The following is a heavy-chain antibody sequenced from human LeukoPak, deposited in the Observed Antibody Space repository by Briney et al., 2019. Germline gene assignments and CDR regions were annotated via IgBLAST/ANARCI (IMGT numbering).Heavy chain of an antibody. Sequence: SETLSLTCTVSGGSISSYYWSWIRQPPGKGLEWIGYIYYSGSTNYNPSLKSRVTISVDTSKNQFSLKLSSVTAADTAVYYCARAACGGDCYSSLGDAFDIWGQGTMVTVSS. J-gene: IGHJ3*02. CDR3: ARAACGGDCYSSLGDAFDI. V-gene: IGHV4-59*01. CDR2: IYYSGST. CDR1: GGSISSYY. D-gene: IGHD2-21*02.